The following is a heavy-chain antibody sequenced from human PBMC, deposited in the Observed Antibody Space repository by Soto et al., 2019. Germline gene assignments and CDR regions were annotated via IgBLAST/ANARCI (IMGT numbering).Heavy chain of an antibody. CDR2: VAIDGGA. V-gene: IGHV3-23*01. CDR3: TKKLTAAGTFDY. J-gene: IGHJ4*02. CDR1: GFTFSRYP. D-gene: IGHD6-13*01. Sequence: GGSLRLSCAASGFTFSRYPMSWVRQAPGKGLEWVSGVAIDGGAYYADSVKGRFTISRDNSKNTLYLQMDSLRAEDTALYYCTKKLTAAGTFDYWGQGALVTVSS.